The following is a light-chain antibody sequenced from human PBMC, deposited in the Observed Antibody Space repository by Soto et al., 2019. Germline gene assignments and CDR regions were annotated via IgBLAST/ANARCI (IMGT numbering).Light chain of an antibody. V-gene: IGKV3-20*01. J-gene: IGKJ2*01. CDR3: QQYGRSRT. CDR1: QSVSSSY. CDR2: DAS. Sequence: EIVLTQSPGTLSLSPGERATLSCRASQSVSSSYLAWYQQKPGQAPRLLIYDASSRATGIPDRFSGSGSGTDFTITISRLEPEDSAVYYCQQYGRSRTFGQGTKLEIK.